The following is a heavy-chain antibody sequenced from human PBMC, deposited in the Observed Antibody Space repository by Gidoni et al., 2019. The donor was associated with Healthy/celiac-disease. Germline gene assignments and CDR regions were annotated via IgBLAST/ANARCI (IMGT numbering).Heavy chain of an antibody. CDR2: IYYSGST. V-gene: IGHV4-31*03. D-gene: IGHD3-10*01. CDR3: ARGGSPGYFDY. J-gene: IGHJ4*02. Sequence: QVQLQESGPGLVKPSQTLSLTCPVSGGPISSGGYYWSWIRQHPGKGLEWIGYIYYSGSTYYNPSLKSRVTISVDTSKNQFSLKLSSVTAADTAVYYCARGGSPGYFDYWGQGTLVTVSS. CDR1: GGPISSGGYY.